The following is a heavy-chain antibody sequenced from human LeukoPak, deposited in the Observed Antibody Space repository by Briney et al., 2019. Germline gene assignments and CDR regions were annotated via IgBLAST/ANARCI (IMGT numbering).Heavy chain of an antibody. CDR2: IRDDGSNK. Sequence: GGSLRLSCAASRFTFSTYGMHWVRQAPGKGLEWVAFIRDDGSNKYYADSVKGRFPISRDNSKNTLYLQMTSLRAEDTAAYYCAKDEGFSGSGSYDHNNWIDPWGQGTLVTVSS. CDR3: AKDEGFSGSGSYDHNNWIDP. J-gene: IGHJ5*02. CDR1: RFTFSTYG. D-gene: IGHD3-10*01. V-gene: IGHV3-30*02.